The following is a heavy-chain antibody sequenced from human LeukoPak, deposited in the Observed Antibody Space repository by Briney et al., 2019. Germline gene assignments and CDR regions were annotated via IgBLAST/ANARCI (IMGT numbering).Heavy chain of an antibody. Sequence: GGSLRLSCVASGFTFSSYAMNWVRQAPGKGLEWVAGISSGDRTFHAESVKGRFTISRDKSKDTLYLQMNSLRAEDTAVYYCAKDATASPYFHWFDNWGQGTQVIVSS. J-gene: IGHJ4*02. CDR1: GFTFSSYA. CDR3: AKDATASPYFHWFDN. CDR2: ISSGDRT. D-gene: IGHD3-9*01. V-gene: IGHV3-23*01.